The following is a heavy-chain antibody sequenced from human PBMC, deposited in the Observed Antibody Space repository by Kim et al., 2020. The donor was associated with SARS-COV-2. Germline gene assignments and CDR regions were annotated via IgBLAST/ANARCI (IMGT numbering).Heavy chain of an antibody. V-gene: IGHV1-3*01. CDR1: GYTFTSYA. CDR3: ARARITMVRGVIWWFDP. Sequence: ASVKVSCKASGYTFTSYAMHWVRQAPGQRLEWMGWINAGNGNTKYSQKFQGRVTITRDTSASTAYMELSSLRSEDTAVYYCARARITMVRGVIWWFDPWGQGTLVTVSS. J-gene: IGHJ5*02. D-gene: IGHD3-10*01. CDR2: INAGNGNT.